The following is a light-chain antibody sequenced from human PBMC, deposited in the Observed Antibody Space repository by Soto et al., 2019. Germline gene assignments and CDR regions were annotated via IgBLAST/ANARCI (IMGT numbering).Light chain of an antibody. V-gene: IGLV2-14*01. CDR1: SSDVGGYNY. J-gene: IGLJ2*01. Sequence: QSALTQPASVSGSPGQSNTISCTGTSSDVGGYNYVSWYQQHPGKAPKLMIYDVSNRPSGASNRFSGSKSGNTASLTISGLQAEDEADYYCSSYTSSSTVVFGGGTKVTVL. CDR3: SSYTSSSTVV. CDR2: DVS.